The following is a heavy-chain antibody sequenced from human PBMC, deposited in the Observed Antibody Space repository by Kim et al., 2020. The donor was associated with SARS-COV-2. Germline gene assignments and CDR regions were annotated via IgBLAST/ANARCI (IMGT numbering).Heavy chain of an antibody. J-gene: IGHJ4*02. CDR3: AKWVGAAGNYDY. Sequence: YADSVKGRFTISRDNSKNTLYLQMNSLRAEDTAVYYCAKWVGAAGNYDYWGQGTLVAVSS. D-gene: IGHD2-15*01. V-gene: IGHV3-23*01.